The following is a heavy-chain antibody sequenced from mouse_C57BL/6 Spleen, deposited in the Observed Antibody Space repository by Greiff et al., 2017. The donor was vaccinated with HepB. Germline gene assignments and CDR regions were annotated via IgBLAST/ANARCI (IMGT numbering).Heavy chain of an antibody. D-gene: IGHD1-1*01. V-gene: IGHV1-72*01. CDR3: ARRATVVAREWYFDV. J-gene: IGHJ1*03. CDR1: GYTFTSYW. Sequence: VQLQQSGAELVKPGASVKLSCKASGYTFTSYWMHWVKQRPGRGLEWIGRIDPNSGGTKYNEKFKSKATLTVDKPSSTAYMQLSSLTSEDSAVYYCARRATVVAREWYFDVWGTGTTVTVSS. CDR2: IDPNSGGT.